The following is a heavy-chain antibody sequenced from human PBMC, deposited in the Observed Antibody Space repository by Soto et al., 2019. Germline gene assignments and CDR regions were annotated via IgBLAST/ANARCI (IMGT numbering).Heavy chain of an antibody. CDR1: GFTFSSYA. CDR2: ISGSGGST. Sequence: EVQLLESGGGLVQPGGSLRLSCAASGFTFSSYAMSWVRQAPGKGLEWVSAISGSGGSTYYADSVKGRFTISRDNSKNTLYLQMNRLRAEDTAVYYCSLYCSSTSCYGGRDYWGQGTLVTASS. CDR3: SLYCSSTSCYGGRDY. V-gene: IGHV3-23*01. D-gene: IGHD2-2*01. J-gene: IGHJ4*02.